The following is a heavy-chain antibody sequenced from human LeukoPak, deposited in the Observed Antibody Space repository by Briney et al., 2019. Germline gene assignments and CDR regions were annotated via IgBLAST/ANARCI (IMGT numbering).Heavy chain of an antibody. CDR2: INPNSGGT. V-gene: IGHV1-2*02. CDR1: GYTFAGYY. Sequence: ASVKVSCKASGYTFAGYYMHWVRQAPGQGLEWMGWINPNSGGTNYAQKFQGRVTMTRDTSISTAYMELSRLRSDDTAVYYCARDPVFGVVTYYYYYMDVWGKGTTVTVSS. J-gene: IGHJ6*03. CDR3: ARDPVFGVVTYYYYYMDV. D-gene: IGHD3-3*01.